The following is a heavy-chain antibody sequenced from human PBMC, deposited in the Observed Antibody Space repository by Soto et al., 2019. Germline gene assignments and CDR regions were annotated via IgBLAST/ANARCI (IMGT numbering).Heavy chain of an antibody. CDR2: IYYSGST. CDR3: AIYDSSGSRGFQH. CDR1: GGSISSGGYY. D-gene: IGHD3-22*01. J-gene: IGHJ1*01. Sequence: PSETLSLTCTVSGGSISSGGYYWSWIRQHPGKGLEWIGYIYYSGSTYYNPSLKSRVTISVDTPKNQFSLKLSSVTAADTAVYYCAIYDSSGSRGFQHWGQGTLVTAPQ. V-gene: IGHV4-31*03.